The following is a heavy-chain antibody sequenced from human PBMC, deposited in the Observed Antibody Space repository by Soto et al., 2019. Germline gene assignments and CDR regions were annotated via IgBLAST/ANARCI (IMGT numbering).Heavy chain of an antibody. J-gene: IGHJ4*02. CDR2: ITSGGRSI. Sequence: GSLRLSCTASGFTFSDYEMNWVRQAPGKGLEWVSYITSGGRSIYYADSVKGRFFISRDNAENSLYLQMNSLRPEDTAVYYCARGGVYWGQGTLVTVSS. V-gene: IGHV3-48*03. CDR1: GFTFSDYE. CDR3: ARGGVY. D-gene: IGHD2-8*01.